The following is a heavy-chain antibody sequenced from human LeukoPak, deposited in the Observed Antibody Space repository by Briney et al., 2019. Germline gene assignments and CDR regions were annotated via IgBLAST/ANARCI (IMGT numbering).Heavy chain of an antibody. CDR3: ARDRGYCSGGSCVDDAFDI. Sequence: ASVKVSCKASGYTFTGYDMHWVRQAPGQGLECMGWINPNSGGTNYAQKFQGRVTMTRDMSTSTVYMELSSLRSEDTAVYYCARDRGYCSGGSCVDDAFDIWGQGTMVTVSS. J-gene: IGHJ3*02. CDR1: GYTFTGYD. D-gene: IGHD2-15*01. CDR2: INPNSGGT. V-gene: IGHV1-2*02.